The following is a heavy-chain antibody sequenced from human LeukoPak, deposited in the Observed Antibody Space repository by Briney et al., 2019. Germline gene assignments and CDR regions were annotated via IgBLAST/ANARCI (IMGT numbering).Heavy chain of an antibody. Sequence: GGSLRLSCAASGFTFSSYAMHWVRQAPGKGLEWVAVISYDGSNKYYADSVKGRFTISRDNSKNTLYLQMNSLRAEDTAVYYCAKDRGWELPTDYFDYWGQGTLVTVSS. D-gene: IGHD1-26*01. J-gene: IGHJ4*02. CDR3: AKDRGWELPTDYFDY. CDR2: ISYDGSNK. V-gene: IGHV3-30*04. CDR1: GFTFSSYA.